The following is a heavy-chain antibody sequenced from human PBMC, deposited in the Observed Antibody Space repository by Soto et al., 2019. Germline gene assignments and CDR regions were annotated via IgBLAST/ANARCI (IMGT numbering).Heavy chain of an antibody. V-gene: IGHV4-39*01. J-gene: IGHJ4*02. Sequence: QLQLQESGPGLVKPSETLSLTCTVSGGSFDSTGYYWAWVRQPPGKGLEWIAYIYYSGSTYYNPSLKSRLSISVDTSRNQLSLSLSSVTAADTAVYYCATVPIVGTTPNYFDYWGQGTLVTVSS. CDR3: ATVPIVGTTPNYFDY. CDR1: GGSFDSTGYY. CDR2: IYYSGST. D-gene: IGHD1-1*01.